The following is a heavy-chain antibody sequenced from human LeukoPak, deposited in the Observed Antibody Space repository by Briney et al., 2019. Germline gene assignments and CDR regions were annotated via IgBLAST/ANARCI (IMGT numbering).Heavy chain of an antibody. CDR2: INTNTGNP. CDR1: GYTFTSYA. Sequence: GASVKVSCKASGYTFTSYAMNWVRQAPGQGLEWMGWINTNTGNPTYAQGFTGRFVFSLDTSVSTAYLQISSLKAEDTAVYYCARDWGDSSRWPADAFDIWGQGTMVTVSS. V-gene: IGHV7-4-1*02. J-gene: IGHJ3*02. D-gene: IGHD3-22*01. CDR3: ARDWGDSSRWPADAFDI.